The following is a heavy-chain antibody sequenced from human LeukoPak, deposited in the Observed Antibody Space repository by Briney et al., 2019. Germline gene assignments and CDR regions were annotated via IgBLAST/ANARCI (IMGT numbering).Heavy chain of an antibody. Sequence: GASVKVSCKASGYTFTGYYMHWVRQAPGQGLEWMGWINPNSGGTNYAQKFQGRVTMTRDTFISTAYMELSRLRSDDTAVYYCARAEDIVVVPAAMCFGYWGQGTLVTVSS. CDR3: ARAEDIVVVPAAMCFGY. J-gene: IGHJ4*02. CDR1: GYTFTGYY. CDR2: INPNSGGT. D-gene: IGHD2-2*01. V-gene: IGHV1-2*02.